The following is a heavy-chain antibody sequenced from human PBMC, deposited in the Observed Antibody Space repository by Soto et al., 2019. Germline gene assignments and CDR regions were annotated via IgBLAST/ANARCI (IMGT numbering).Heavy chain of an antibody. V-gene: IGHV1-69*06. CDR3: ARDAPHIPGTTAHFDY. J-gene: IGHJ4*02. CDR1: GGTFSSYA. CDR2: IIPIFGTA. D-gene: IGHD1-7*01. Sequence: ASVKVSCKASGGTFSSYAISWVRQAPGQGLEWMGGIIPIFGTANYAQKFQGRVTITADKSTSTAYMELSSLRSEDTAVYYCARDAPHIPGTTAHFDYWGQGTLVTFSS.